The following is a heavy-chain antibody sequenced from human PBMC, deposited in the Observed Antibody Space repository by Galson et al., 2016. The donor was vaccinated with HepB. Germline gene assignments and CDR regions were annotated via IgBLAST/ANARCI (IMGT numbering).Heavy chain of an antibody. J-gene: IGHJ6*02. Sequence: SLRLSCAASGFTVSSYYMSWVRQAPGKGLEWVSVIYIDGNTYYADSVRGRFTIPRDNFKNTVHLQVNSLRAEDTAVYYCAGDPGLPNGMDIWGQGTTVTVSS. CDR2: IYIDGNT. CDR3: AGDPGLPNGMDI. V-gene: IGHV3-53*01. CDR1: GFTVSSYY. D-gene: IGHD1-14*01.